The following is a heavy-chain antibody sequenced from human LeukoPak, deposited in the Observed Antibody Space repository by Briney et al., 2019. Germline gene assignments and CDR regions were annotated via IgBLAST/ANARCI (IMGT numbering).Heavy chain of an antibody. CDR1: GYSISSGYY. V-gene: IGHV4-38-2*02. CDR3: ARAVAGIDY. Sequence: PSETLSLTCTVSGYSISSGYYWGWIRQPPGKGLEWICTIYHSGRTFYNPSLKSRVTISVDTSKNQFSLKLSSVTAAETAVYYCARAVAGIDYWGQGTLVSVS. CDR2: IYHSGRT. J-gene: IGHJ4*02. D-gene: IGHD6-19*01.